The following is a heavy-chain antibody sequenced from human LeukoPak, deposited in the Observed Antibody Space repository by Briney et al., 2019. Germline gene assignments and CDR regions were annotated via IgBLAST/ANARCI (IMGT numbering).Heavy chain of an antibody. V-gene: IGHV3-23*01. CDR3: ATRPGIAVAAPFDY. CDR2: ISGSGEST. CDR1: GFSFSSYA. D-gene: IGHD6-19*01. Sequence: GGSLRLSCAASGFSFSSYAMNWVRQAPGKGLEWVSGISGSGESTDYADSVKGRFTISRDNFKNTLNLQMNSLRAEDTAVYYCATRPGIAVAAPFDYWGQGTLVTVSS. J-gene: IGHJ4*02.